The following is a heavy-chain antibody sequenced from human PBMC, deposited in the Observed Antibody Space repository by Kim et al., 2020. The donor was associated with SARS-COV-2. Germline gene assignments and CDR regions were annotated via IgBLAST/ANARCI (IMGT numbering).Heavy chain of an antibody. CDR3: ARESVAQQLVINYYYYGMDV. CDR2: ISSSSSYI. D-gene: IGHD6-13*01. J-gene: IGHJ6*02. CDR1: GFTFSSYS. V-gene: IGHV3-21*01. Sequence: GGSLRLSCAASGFTFSSYSMNWVRQAPGKGLEWVSSISSSSSYIYYADSVKGRFTISRDNAKNSLYLQMNSLRAEDTAVYYCARESVAQQLVINYYYYGMDVWGQGTTVTVSS.